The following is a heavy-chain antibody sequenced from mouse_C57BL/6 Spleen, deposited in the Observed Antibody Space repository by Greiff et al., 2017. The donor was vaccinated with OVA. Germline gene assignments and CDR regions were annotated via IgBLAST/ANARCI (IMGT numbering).Heavy chain of an antibody. CDR1: GYTFTSYD. CDR3: EKEYYGSSGAY. D-gene: IGHD1-1*01. CDR2: ISPRDGST. Sequence: VQLQQSGPELVKPGASVKLSCKASGYTFTSYDIGWVKQRPGQGLEWIGWISPRDGSTKYNEKFKGKATLTVDTSSSTAYMELHSLTSEDSAVDICEKEYYGSSGAYWGQGTLVTVSA. J-gene: IGHJ3*01. V-gene: IGHV1-85*01.